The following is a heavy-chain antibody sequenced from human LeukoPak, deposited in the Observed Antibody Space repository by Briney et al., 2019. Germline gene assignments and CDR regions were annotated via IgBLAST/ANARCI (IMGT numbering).Heavy chain of an antibody. V-gene: IGHV4-34*01. J-gene: IGHJ2*01. Sequence: PSETLSLTCAVYGGSFSGYHWSWIRQPPGKGLEWIGEINHSGSTNYNPSLKSRVTISVDTSKNQFSLKLSSVTAADTAVYYCARVTGNLLSYWFFDLWGRGTLVTVSS. CDR1: GGSFSGYH. D-gene: IGHD2-8*01. CDR3: ARVTGNLLSYWFFDL. CDR2: INHSGST.